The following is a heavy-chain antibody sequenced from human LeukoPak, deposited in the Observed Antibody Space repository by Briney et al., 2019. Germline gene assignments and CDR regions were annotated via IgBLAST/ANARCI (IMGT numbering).Heavy chain of an antibody. V-gene: IGHV4-59*12. CDR2: IYYSGST. CDR3: ARGVYYDSSGYYYVIPMEGAFDI. Sequence: SETLSLTCTVSGGSISSYYWSWIRQPPGKGLEWIGYIYYSGSTNYNPSLKSRVTISVDTSKNQFSLKLSSVTAADTAVYYCARGVYYDSSGYYYVIPMEGAFDIWGQGTMVTVSS. D-gene: IGHD3-22*01. CDR1: GGSISSYY. J-gene: IGHJ3*02.